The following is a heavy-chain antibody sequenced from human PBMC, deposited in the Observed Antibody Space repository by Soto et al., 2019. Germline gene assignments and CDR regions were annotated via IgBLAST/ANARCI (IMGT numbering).Heavy chain of an antibody. D-gene: IGHD6-19*01. CDR1: GYNFTNYH. Sequence: ASVKVSCKASGYNFTNYHIHWVRQAPGQGLEWMGWISSYTGNTYYQHTANTEYAQKFQGRVSSTTDTFTTTAYMELRGLRSEETAVYYCARQALAVAGPSYYGMDVWRPGTTVIFCS. J-gene: IGHJ6*02. CDR2: ISSYTGNTYYQHTANT. V-gene: IGHV1-18*04. CDR3: ARQALAVAGPSYYGMDV.